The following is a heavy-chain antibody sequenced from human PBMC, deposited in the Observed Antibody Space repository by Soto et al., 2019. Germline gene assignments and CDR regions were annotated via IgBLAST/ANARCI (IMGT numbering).Heavy chain of an antibody. Sequence: SETLSLTCAACGGTFSGYYWSWIRQPPGKGLEWIGEINHSGSTNYNPSLKSRVTISVDTSKNQFSLKLSSVTAADTAVYYCARGRSQQLVRNYYYYYGMDVWGQGTTVTVSS. CDR3: ARGRSQQLVRNYYYYYGMDV. V-gene: IGHV4-34*01. J-gene: IGHJ6*02. CDR2: INHSGST. D-gene: IGHD6-6*01. CDR1: GGTFSGYY.